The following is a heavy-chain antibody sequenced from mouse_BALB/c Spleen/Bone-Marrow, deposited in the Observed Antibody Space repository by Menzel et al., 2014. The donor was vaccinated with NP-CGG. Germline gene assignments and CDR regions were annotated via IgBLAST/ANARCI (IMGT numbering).Heavy chain of an antibody. Sequence: DVKLQESGPSLVKPSQTLSLTCSVTGDFTTSGCWNWIRKFPGNKLEYMGYICYSGSTYYNPSLKSRISITRDTSKNQYYLQLNSVTTEDTATYYCARYYGSTYGYYFDYWGQGTTLTVSS. CDR1: GDFTTSGC. CDR3: ARYYGSTYGYYFDY. D-gene: IGHD1-1*01. V-gene: IGHV3-8*02. CDR2: ICYSGST. J-gene: IGHJ2*01.